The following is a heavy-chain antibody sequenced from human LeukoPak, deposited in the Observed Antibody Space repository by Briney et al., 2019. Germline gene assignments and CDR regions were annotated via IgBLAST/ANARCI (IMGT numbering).Heavy chain of an antibody. Sequence: PGGSLRLSCAASGFTFYYYAMHRVRQAPGKGLEWVSGISWNSGSIGYADSVKGRFTISRDNAKNSLYLQMNSLRAEDMALYYCAKTPIAAADSRPYYFDYWGQGTLVTVSS. D-gene: IGHD6-13*01. CDR2: ISWNSGSI. CDR3: AKTPIAAADSRPYYFDY. CDR1: GFTFYYYA. V-gene: IGHV3-9*03. J-gene: IGHJ4*02.